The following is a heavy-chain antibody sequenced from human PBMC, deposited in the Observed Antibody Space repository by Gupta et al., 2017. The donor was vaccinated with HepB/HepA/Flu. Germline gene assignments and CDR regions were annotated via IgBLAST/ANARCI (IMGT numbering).Heavy chain of an antibody. V-gene: IGHV3-23*01. D-gene: IGHD6-13*01. CDR2: ISGSGGST. J-gene: IGHJ4*02. CDR1: GFTLRRHA. CDR3: ALNTLYSSSWYGGYFDY. Sequence: EVQLLESGGGLVQPGGSLRLSCATSGFTLRRHAMVRVRQPPGKGLEWVSAISGSGGSTYYADSVKGRFTISRDNSKNTLYLQMNSLRAEDTAVYYCALNTLYSSSWYGGYFDYWGQGTLVTVSS.